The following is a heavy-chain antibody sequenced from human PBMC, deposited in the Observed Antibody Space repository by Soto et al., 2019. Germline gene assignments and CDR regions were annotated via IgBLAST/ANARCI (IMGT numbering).Heavy chain of an antibody. CDR1: GGSISSYY. J-gene: IGHJ4*02. V-gene: IGHV4-59*01. CDR3: ARTPDYYFDY. CDR2: IYYSGST. Sequence: SETLSLTCAVSGGSISSYYWSWIRQPPGKGLEWIGYIYYSGSTNYNPSLKSRVTISVDTSKNQFSLKLSSVTAADTAVYYCARTPDYYFDYWGQGTLVTVSS.